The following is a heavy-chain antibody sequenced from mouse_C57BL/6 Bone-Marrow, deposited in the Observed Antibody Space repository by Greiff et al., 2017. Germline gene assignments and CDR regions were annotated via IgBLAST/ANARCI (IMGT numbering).Heavy chain of an antibody. V-gene: IGHV2-2*01. CDR2: IWSGGST. D-gene: IGHD1-1*01. J-gene: IGHJ1*03. CDR3: ASNNYGSSHWYFDV. CDR1: GFSLTSYG. Sequence: QVQLKQSGPGLVQPSQSLSITCTVSGFSLTSYGVHWVRQSPGKGLEWLGVIWSGGSTDYNAAFISRPSISKDNSKSQVFFTMNSLQADDTAIYXCASNNYGSSHWYFDVWGTGTTVTVSS.